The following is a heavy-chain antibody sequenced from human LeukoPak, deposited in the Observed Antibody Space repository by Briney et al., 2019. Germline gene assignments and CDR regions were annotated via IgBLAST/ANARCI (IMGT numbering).Heavy chain of an antibody. CDR1: GGTFSSYA. CDR3: ARGYYGSGSYSFDY. Sequence: SVKVSCKASGGTFSSYAISWVRQAPGQGLERMGRIIPILGIANYAQKFQGRVTITADKSTSTAYMELSSLRSEDTAVYYCARGYYGSGSYSFDYWGQGTLVTVSS. D-gene: IGHD3-10*01. CDR2: IIPILGIA. V-gene: IGHV1-69*04. J-gene: IGHJ4*02.